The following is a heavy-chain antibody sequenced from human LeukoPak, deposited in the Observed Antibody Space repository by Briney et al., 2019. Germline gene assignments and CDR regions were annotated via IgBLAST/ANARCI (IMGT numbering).Heavy chain of an antibody. CDR2: ISGSGGST. CDR1: GFTFSSYA. V-gene: IGHV3-23*01. CDR3: AKAPITMIVVVIPTAFDI. D-gene: IGHD3-22*01. J-gene: IGHJ3*02. Sequence: GGSLRLSCAASGFTFSSYAMSWVRQAPGKGLEWVSAISGSGGSTYYADSVKGRFTISRDNSKNTLHLQMNSLRAEDTAVYYCAKAPITMIVVVIPTAFDIWGQGTMVTVSS.